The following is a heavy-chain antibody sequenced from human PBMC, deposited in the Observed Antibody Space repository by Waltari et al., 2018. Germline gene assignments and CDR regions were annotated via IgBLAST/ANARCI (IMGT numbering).Heavy chain of an antibody. CDR1: GFTFSGSA. Sequence: EVQLVESGGGLVQPGGSLKLSCAASGFTFSGSAMHWVRQASGKGLEWVGRIRSKANSYATAYAASVKGRFTISRDDSKNTAYLQMNSLKTEDTAVYYCTRRLDYGDYEDFDYWGQGTLVTVSS. V-gene: IGHV3-73*02. J-gene: IGHJ4*02. D-gene: IGHD4-17*01. CDR3: TRRLDYGDYEDFDY. CDR2: IRSKANSYAT.